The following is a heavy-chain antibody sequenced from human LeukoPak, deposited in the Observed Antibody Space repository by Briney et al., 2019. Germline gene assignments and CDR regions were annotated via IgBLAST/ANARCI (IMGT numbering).Heavy chain of an antibody. J-gene: IGHJ4*02. CDR1: GFTFSSYA. CDR2: ISGSGGSA. V-gene: IGHV3-23*01. CDR3: AKDRRGCTSTSCYYRFDY. D-gene: IGHD2-2*01. Sequence: GGSLRLSCAASGFTFSSYAMSWVRQAPGKGLEWVSGISGSGGSAHYADSVKGRFTISRDNSKNTLYLQMNSLRAEDTAVYYCAKDRRGCTSTSCYYRFDYWGQGTLVTVSS.